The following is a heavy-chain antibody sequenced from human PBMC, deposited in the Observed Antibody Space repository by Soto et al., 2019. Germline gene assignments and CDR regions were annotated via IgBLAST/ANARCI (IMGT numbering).Heavy chain of an antibody. Sequence: APLKVACKASRGNFRSHAIRRVRQAPGHGLEWMGGIIPIFGTANYAQKFQGRVTITADKSTSTAYMELGSLRSEDTAVYYCARGQWLEDAPGYWGQGTLVTVSS. CDR2: IIPIFGTA. V-gene: IGHV1-69*06. CDR3: ARGQWLEDAPGY. D-gene: IGHD6-19*01. J-gene: IGHJ4*02. CDR1: RGNFRSHA.